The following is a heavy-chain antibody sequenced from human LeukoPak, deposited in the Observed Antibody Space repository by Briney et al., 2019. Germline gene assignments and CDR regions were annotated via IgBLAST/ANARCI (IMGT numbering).Heavy chain of an antibody. CDR1: GGSISSYY. CDR2: IYYSGST. D-gene: IGHD6-13*01. CDR3: ARESMAAADHYFDF. J-gene: IGHJ4*01. V-gene: IGHV4-59*01. Sequence: SETLSLTCTVSGGSISSYYWSWIRQPPGKGLECIGHIYYSGSTNYNPSLRSRVTISLDTSKNQFSLKLRSVTAADTAVYYCARESMAAADHYFDFWGHGTLVTVSS.